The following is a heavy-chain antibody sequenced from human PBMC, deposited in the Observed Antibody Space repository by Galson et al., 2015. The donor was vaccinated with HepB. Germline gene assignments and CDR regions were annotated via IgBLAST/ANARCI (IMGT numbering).Heavy chain of an antibody. J-gene: IGHJ5*01. CDR3: ARHYLIIALDGPKEYNWFDS. Sequence: SLRLSCAASGFTFDHYGMTWVRQVPGKGLEWVSGINWNGDRTDYADSVKGRFTISRDNAKNSLYLRMNSLKAGDTALYYCARHYLIIALDGPKEYNWFDSWGQGTLVTVSS. CDR1: GFTFDHYG. V-gene: IGHV3-20*04. CDR2: INWNGDRT. D-gene: IGHD4/OR15-4a*01.